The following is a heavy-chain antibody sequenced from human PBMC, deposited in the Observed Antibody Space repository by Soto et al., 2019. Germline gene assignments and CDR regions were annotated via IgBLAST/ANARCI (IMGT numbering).Heavy chain of an antibody. CDR1: GGSVSSGSYY. CDR2: IYYSGST. J-gene: IGHJ6*02. Sequence: PSETLSLTCTVSGGSVSSGSYYWSWIRQPPGKGLEWIGYIYYSGSTNYNPSLKSRVTISVDTSKNQFSLKLSSVTAADTAVYYCARDYYDFVGGEGVGMDVWGQGTTVTVSS. D-gene: IGHD3-3*01. CDR3: ARDYYDFVGGEGVGMDV. V-gene: IGHV4-61*01.